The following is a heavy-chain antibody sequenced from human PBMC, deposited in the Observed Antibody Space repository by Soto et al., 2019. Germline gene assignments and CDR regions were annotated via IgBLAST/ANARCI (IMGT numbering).Heavy chain of an antibody. D-gene: IGHD2-15*01. V-gene: IGHV1-69*01. CDR3: ARNGICSSCLSQYSGMDV. Sequence: QVQLVQSGAEVKEPGSSVRVTCKASGGTFDNLIMNWVRQTPGQGLEWMGGIVPMLGTPTYAEKFKGRVTTSATGSTSTMDMEVTSLRSEDTAIYYCARNGICSSCLSQYSGMDVWGQGTTVTVSS. CDR1: GGTFDNLI. J-gene: IGHJ6*02. CDR2: IVPMLGTP.